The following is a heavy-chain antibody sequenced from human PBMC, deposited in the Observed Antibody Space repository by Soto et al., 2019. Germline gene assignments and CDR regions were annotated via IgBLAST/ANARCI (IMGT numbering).Heavy chain of an antibody. D-gene: IGHD3-10*01. V-gene: IGHV3-9*01. CDR2: ISWNSGSI. J-gene: IGHJ3*02. Sequence: EVQLVESGGGLVQPGRSLRLSCAASGFTFDDYAMHWVRQAPGKGLEWVSGISWNSGSIGYADSVKGRFTISRDNAKNSLYLQMNSLRAEGTALYYCAKDIHSMVRGGGAFDIWGQGTMVTVSS. CDR3: AKDIHSMVRGGGAFDI. CDR1: GFTFDDYA.